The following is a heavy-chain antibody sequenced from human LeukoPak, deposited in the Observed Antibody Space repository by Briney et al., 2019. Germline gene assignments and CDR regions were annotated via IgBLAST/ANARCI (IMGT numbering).Heavy chain of an antibody. V-gene: IGHV4-59*01. CDR1: GGSISSYY. Sequence: SETLSLTRTVSGGSISSYYWSWIRQPPGKGLEWIGYIYYSGSTNYKPSLKSPVTISVDTSKNQFSLKLSSVTAADTAVYYCARGGYYGSGNDFRFDPWGQGTLVTVSS. CDR3: ARGGYYGSGNDFRFDP. D-gene: IGHD3-10*01. CDR2: IYYSGST. J-gene: IGHJ5*02.